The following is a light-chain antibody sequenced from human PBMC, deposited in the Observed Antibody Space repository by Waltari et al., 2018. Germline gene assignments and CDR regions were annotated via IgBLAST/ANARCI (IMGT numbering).Light chain of an antibody. V-gene: IGLV1-40*01. CDR1: NSNIGARHD. J-gene: IGLJ3*02. CDR3: QSYDSSLSGVL. Sequence: QSVLTQPPSVSGAPGQRVTISCTGSNSNIGARHDVHWYQQVPGEAPRLLIYRDNNRPSGVPDRFPGSKSGTSASLAITGLQPEDEADYYCQSYDSSLSGVLFGGGTKLTVL. CDR2: RDN.